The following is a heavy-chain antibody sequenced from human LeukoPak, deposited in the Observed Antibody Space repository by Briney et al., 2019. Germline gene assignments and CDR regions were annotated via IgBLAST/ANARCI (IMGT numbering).Heavy chain of an antibody. J-gene: IGHJ4*02. CDR1: GFTFSSSW. CDR2: INPDGSTR. Sequence: GGSLRLSCVTSGFTFSSSWMSWVRQAPGKGLGWVASINPDGSTRHHVDSLKGRFTLSRDNAKKSLFLQMGALRAEDTAVYFCAKLLGTATRYDYWGLGTLVIVSS. D-gene: IGHD1-7*01. CDR3: AKLLGTATRYDY. V-gene: IGHV3-7*01.